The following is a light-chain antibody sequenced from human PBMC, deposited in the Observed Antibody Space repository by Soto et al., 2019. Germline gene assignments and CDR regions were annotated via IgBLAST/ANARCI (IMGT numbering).Light chain of an antibody. CDR1: QSIGGNF. CDR2: GAS. J-gene: IGKJ1*01. Sequence: EIVLTQSPGTLSLSPGEGATLSCRASQSIGGNFLAWYQQRRGQAPRLLIHGASNRATGIPDRFSGSGSGTDFTLTITRQEPEDFAVYYCQQYGGSPRTFGQGTKVEVK. V-gene: IGKV3-20*01. CDR3: QQYGGSPRT.